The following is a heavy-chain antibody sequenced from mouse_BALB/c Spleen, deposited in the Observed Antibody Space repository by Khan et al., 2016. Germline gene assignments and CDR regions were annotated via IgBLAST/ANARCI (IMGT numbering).Heavy chain of an antibody. D-gene: IGHD2-1*01. CDR2: ISYSGST. Sequence: VQLKQSGPGLVKPSQSLSLTCTVTGYSITSDYAWNWIRQFPGNKLEWMGYISYSGSTSYNPSIKSRISITRDTSKNQFFLQLNSVTTEDTATYYCARRDLGYGNYLDYWGQGTTLTVSS. CDR1: GYSITSDYA. J-gene: IGHJ2*01. CDR3: ARRDLGYGNYLDY. V-gene: IGHV3-2*02.